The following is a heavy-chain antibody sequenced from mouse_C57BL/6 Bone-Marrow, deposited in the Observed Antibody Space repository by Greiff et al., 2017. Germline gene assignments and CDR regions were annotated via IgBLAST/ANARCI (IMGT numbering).Heavy chain of an antibody. CDR2: IDPENGDP. Sequence: VQLQQSGAELVRPGASVKLSCTASGFNIKDDYMHWVKQRPEQGLEWIGWIDPENGDPESASKFQGKATITAATSSNTAYLHLSNLTSEDTSVYYCTTAYWGQGTLVTVSA. J-gene: IGHJ3*01. CDR1: GFNIKDDY. V-gene: IGHV14-4*01. CDR3: TTAY.